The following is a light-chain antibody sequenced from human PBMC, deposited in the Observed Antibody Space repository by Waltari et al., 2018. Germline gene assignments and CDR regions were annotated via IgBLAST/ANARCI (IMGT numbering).Light chain of an antibody. Sequence: DIVMTQSPDSLAVSLGEVATIHCKSSQSVLYSSNQKNYLAWYQQKPGQPPKLLISWASTRESGVPDRFSGSGSGTDFTLTISSLQAEDVAVYYCQEYYSTPLTFGQGTKLEIK. CDR3: QEYYSTPLT. V-gene: IGKV4-1*01. CDR1: QSVLYSSNQKNY. CDR2: WAS. J-gene: IGKJ2*01.